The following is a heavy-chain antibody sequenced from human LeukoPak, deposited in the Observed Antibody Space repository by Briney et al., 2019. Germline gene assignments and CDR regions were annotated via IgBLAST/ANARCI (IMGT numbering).Heavy chain of an antibody. V-gene: IGHV4-39*01. J-gene: IGHJ4*02. CDR1: GGSISSSSYY. CDR3: ASQTREGIAVAGTGDY. CDR2: IYYSGST. Sequence: SETLSLTCTVSGGSISSSSYYWGWIRQPPGKGLEWIGSIYYSGSTYYNPSLKSRVTMSVDTSKNQFSLKLSSVTAADTAVYYCASQTREGIAVAGTGDYWGQGTLVTVSS. D-gene: IGHD6-19*01.